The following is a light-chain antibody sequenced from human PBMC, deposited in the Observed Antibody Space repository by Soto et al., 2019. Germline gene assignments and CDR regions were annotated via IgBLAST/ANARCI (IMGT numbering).Light chain of an antibody. J-gene: IGKJ2*01. CDR2: GAS. CDR3: QQYHNWPPFT. V-gene: IGKV3-15*01. CDR1: QSVRDD. Sequence: EILMTQSPATLSMTPGERATLSCRASQSVRDDLAWYQQKPGRAPRLLIYGASTRAIGIPARFSGSGSGTEFTLTISSLQSEDFAVYYCQQYHNWPPFTFGQGTKLEIK.